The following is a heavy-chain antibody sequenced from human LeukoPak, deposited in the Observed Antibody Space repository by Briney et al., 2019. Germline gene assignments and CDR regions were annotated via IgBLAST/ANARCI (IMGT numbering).Heavy chain of an antibody. CDR3: AKAPVTSCRGAYCYPFDS. V-gene: IGHV3-23*01. CDR1: GFTFGNYG. Sequence: PGGSPRLSCAASGFTFGNYGMSWVRQAPGKGLEWVSAISGSGGSTYYADSVKGRFTISRDNSKNTLYLQMNSLRAEDAAVYFCAKAPVTSCRGAYCYPFDSWGQGTLVTVSS. J-gene: IGHJ4*02. D-gene: IGHD2-21*01. CDR2: ISGSGGST.